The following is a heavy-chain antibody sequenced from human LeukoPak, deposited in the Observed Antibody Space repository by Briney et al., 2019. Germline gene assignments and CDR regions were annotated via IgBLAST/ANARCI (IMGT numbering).Heavy chain of an antibody. V-gene: IGHV3-23*01. J-gene: IGHJ2*01. CDR2: ISGSGGGT. D-gene: IGHD4-17*01. Sequence: GGSLRLSCAASGFTFSNLAMGGVRQAPGKGLAWVSGISGSGGGTYYVDSVRGRFTISRDNSKNTLFLDVNNMRADDTAVYFCVKDNYADYASGGVDWYFDLWGRGTLVTVSS. CDR1: GFTFSNLA. CDR3: VKDNYADYASGGVDWYFDL.